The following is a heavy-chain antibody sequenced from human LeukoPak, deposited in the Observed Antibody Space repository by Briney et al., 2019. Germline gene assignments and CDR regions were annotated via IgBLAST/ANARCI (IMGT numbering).Heavy chain of an antibody. CDR3: ARGPWDPTIFGVVGTRYYFDY. CDR1: GGSFSGYY. V-gene: IGHV4-34*01. D-gene: IGHD3-3*01. J-gene: IGHJ4*02. Sequence: SETLSLTCAVYGGSFSGYYWSWIRQPPGKGLEWIGEINHSGSTNHNPSLKSRVTISVDTSKNQFSLKLSSVTAADTAVYYCARGPWDPTIFGVVGTRYYFDYWGQGILVTVSS. CDR2: INHSGST.